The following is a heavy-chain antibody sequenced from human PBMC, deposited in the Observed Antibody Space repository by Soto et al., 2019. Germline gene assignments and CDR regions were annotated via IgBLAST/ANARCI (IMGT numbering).Heavy chain of an antibody. V-gene: IGHV1-2*02. CDR3: ARDLGGYDLYGPDT. CDR2: INLNSGDT. J-gene: IGHJ5*02. D-gene: IGHD5-12*01. Sequence: GASVKVSSKTSGDTFTDSSMHWVRQAPGQGLEWMGWINLNSGDTNYAEKFRGRVTMTRDTSIITAYMELTRLKSDDTVVYYCARDLGGYDLYGPDTWGQGTLVIVSS. CDR1: GDTFTDSS.